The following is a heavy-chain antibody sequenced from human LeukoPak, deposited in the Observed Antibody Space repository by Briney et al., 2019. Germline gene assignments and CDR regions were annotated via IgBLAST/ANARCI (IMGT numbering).Heavy chain of an antibody. CDR2: IYTSGGT. D-gene: IGHD3-10*02. CDR1: GGSISSSSYY. CDR3: AREKRVPNYFDS. Sequence: KPSETLSLTCTVSGGSISSSSYYWGWIRQPAGKGLEWIGRIYTSGGTNYNPSLKSRVTISVDTSKNQFSLKLSSVTAADTAVYYCAREKRVPNYFDSWGQGTLVTVSS. V-gene: IGHV4-61*02. J-gene: IGHJ4*02.